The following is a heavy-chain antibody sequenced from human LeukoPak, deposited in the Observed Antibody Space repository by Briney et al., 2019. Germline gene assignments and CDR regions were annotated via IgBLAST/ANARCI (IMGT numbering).Heavy chain of an antibody. V-gene: IGHV3-30*04. J-gene: IGHJ3*02. Sequence: GGSLRLSCAASGFTFSSYAMHWVRQAPGKGLEWVAVISYDGSNKYYADSVKGRFTISRDNSKNTLYLQMNSLRAEDTAVYYCARARLRIAFDIWGQGTVVTVSS. CDR1: GFTFSSYA. D-gene: IGHD3-10*01. CDR2: ISYDGSNK. CDR3: ARARLRIAFDI.